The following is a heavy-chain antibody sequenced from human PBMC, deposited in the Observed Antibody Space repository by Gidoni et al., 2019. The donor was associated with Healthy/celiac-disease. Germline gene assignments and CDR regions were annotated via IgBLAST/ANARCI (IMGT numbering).Heavy chain of an antibody. CDR1: GSTFTSYG. D-gene: IGHD4-17*01. CDR3: ARDMFFWDSVTTHYGMDV. J-gene: IGHJ6*02. CDR2: ISAYNGNT. V-gene: IGHV1-18*01. Sequence: QVQLVPSGAEVKKPGAAVKVSCTAYGSTFTSYGISWVRKDPGQGLEWMGLISAYNGNTNYSQKLQGRVTMNTDTSTSTAYMELRSLRSDDTAVYYGARDMFFWDSVTTHYGMDVWGQGTTVTVS.